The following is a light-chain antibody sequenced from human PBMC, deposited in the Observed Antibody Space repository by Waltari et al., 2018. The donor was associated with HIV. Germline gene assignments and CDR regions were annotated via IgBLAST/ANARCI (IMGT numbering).Light chain of an antibody. V-gene: IGLV3-25*03. CDR1: ALPKQY. Sequence: SYELTQPPSVSVSPGQTARITCSGEALPKQYTFWYQQKPGQAPVLVIYKDSERPSGIPERFSASTSGTTVTLTIIGVQAEDEADYYCQSADNSGCWVFGGGTKLTVL. CDR2: KDS. CDR3: QSADNSGCWV. J-gene: IGLJ3*02.